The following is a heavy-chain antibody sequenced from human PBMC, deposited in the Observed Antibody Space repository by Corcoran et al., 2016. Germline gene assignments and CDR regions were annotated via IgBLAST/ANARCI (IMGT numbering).Heavy chain of an antibody. CDR2: ISAYNGNT. V-gene: IGHV1-18*01. J-gene: IGHJ6*02. Sequence: QVQLVQSGAEVKKPGASVKVSCKASGYTFTSYGISWVRQAPGQGLEWMGWISAYNGNTNYAQKLQGRVTMTTDTSTSTAYMELRSLRSDDTAVYYWARETYSSSWYGPVYYYYGMDVWGQGTTVTVSS. CDR1: GYTFTSYG. CDR3: ARETYSSSWYGPVYYYYGMDV. D-gene: IGHD6-13*01.